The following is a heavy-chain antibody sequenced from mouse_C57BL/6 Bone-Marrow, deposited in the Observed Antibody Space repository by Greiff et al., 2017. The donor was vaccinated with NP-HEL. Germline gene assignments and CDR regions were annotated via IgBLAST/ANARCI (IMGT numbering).Heavy chain of an antibody. CDR1: GFTFTDYY. CDR2: IRNKANGYTT. V-gene: IGHV7-3*01. CDR3: ARYLRRYYYAMDY. D-gene: IGHD2-12*01. Sequence: EVMLVESGGGLVQPGGSLSLSCAASGFTFTDYYMSWVRQPPGKALEWLGFIRNKANGYTTEYSASVKGRFTISRDNSQSILYLQMNALRAEDSATYYCARYLRRYYYAMDYWGQGTSVTVSS. J-gene: IGHJ4*01.